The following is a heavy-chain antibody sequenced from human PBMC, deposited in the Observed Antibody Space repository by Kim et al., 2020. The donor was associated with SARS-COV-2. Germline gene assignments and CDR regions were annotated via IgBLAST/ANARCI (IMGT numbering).Heavy chain of an antibody. J-gene: IGHJ6*02. CDR2: ISGDGGST. D-gene: IGHD3-9*01. V-gene: IGHV3-43*02. CDR1: GFTFDDYA. Sequence: GGSLRLSCAASGFTFDDYAMHWVRQAPGKALEWVSLISGDGGSTYYADSVKGRFTISRDNSKNSLYLQMNSLRTEDTALYYCAKAIYDILTGYYYNYGMDVWGQGTTVTVSS. CDR3: AKAIYDILTGYYYNYGMDV.